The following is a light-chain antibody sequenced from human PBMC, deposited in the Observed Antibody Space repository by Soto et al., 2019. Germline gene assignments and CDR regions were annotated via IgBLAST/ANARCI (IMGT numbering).Light chain of an antibody. CDR1: SSDVGNGQY. Sequence: QSALTQPASVSGPPGQSITFSCTGTSSDVGNGQYVSWYQQCPGKAPKLMIYEVSNRPSGVSNRFSASKSGNTASLTISGLQAEDEGDYYCSSYTASSTFVFGTGTKVTVL. CDR2: EVS. CDR3: SSYTASSTFV. V-gene: IGLV2-14*01. J-gene: IGLJ1*01.